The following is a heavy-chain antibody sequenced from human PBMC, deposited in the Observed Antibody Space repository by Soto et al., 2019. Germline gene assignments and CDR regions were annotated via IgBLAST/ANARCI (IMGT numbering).Heavy chain of an antibody. Sequence: SVKVSCKASGGTFSSYAISWVRQAPGQGLEWMGGIIPIFGTANYVQKFQGRVTITADESTSTAYMELSSLRSEDTAVYYCARAPEMATIPGRFDYWGQGTLVTVSS. V-gene: IGHV1-69*13. CDR1: GGTFSSYA. D-gene: IGHD5-12*01. J-gene: IGHJ4*02. CDR2: IIPIFGTA. CDR3: ARAPEMATIPGRFDY.